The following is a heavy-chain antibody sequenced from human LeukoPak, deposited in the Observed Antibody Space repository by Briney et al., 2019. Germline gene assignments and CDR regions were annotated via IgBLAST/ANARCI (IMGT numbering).Heavy chain of an antibody. CDR1: GGSFSGYY. CDR3: ARAPPAYDSSGYYYETYYYGMDV. V-gene: IGHV4-34*01. D-gene: IGHD3-22*01. J-gene: IGHJ6*02. Sequence: ASETLSLTCAVYGGSFSGYYWSWIRQPPGKGLEWIGEINHSGSTNYNPSLKSRVTISVDTSKNQFSLKLSSVTAADTAVYYCARAPPAYDSSGYYYETYYYGMDVWGQGTTVTVSS. CDR2: INHSGST.